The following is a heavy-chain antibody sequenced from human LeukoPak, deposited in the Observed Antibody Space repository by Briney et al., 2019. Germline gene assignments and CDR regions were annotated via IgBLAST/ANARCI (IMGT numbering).Heavy chain of an antibody. CDR3: ARDMMVRGVITDNWFDP. V-gene: IGHV4-39*07. D-gene: IGHD3-10*01. CDR1: GGSISSSSYY. J-gene: IGHJ5*02. CDR2: IYYSGST. Sequence: SETLSLTCTVSGGSISSSSYYWGWIRQPPGKGLEWIGSIYYSGSTYYNPSLKSRVTISVDTSKNQFSLKLTSVTAADTAVYYCARDMMVRGVITDNWFDPWGQGTLVTVSS.